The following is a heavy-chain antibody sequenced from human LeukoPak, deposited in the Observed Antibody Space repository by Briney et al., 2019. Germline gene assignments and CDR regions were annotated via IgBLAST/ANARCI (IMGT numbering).Heavy chain of an antibody. D-gene: IGHD1-26*01. Sequence: AGSLNLTCAASGFTFSSSAIHWVRQSVGKGLEWIGHIDKEKNSYATASAYAVSVEGRFTVSRDDSKNMAFLQMSGLKTEDSALYFCTRDSGTYNLLDPWGEGTLVTVSS. V-gene: IGHV3-73*01. CDR3: TRDSGTYNLLDP. CDR2: IDKEKNSYAT. J-gene: IGHJ5*02. CDR1: GFTFSSSA.